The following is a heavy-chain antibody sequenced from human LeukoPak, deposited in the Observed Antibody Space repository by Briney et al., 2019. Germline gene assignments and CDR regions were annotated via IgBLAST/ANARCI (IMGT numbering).Heavy chain of an antibody. CDR3: ARGRQQGDFDY. Sequence: GGSLRLSCAASGFTFSSYAMHWVRQAPGKGLEYVSAISSNGGSTYYANSVKGRLTISRDNSKNTLYLQMGSLRAEDMAVYYCARGRQQGDFDYWGQGTLVTVSS. CDR1: GFTFSSYA. V-gene: IGHV3-64*01. CDR2: ISSNGGST. J-gene: IGHJ4*02. D-gene: IGHD6-13*01.